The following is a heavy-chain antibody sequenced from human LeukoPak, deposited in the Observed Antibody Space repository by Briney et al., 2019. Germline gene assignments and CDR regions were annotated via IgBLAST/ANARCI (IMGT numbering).Heavy chain of an antibody. CDR2: IRYDGSNK. Sequence: GGSLRLSCAASGFTFKSHGMHWVRQAPGRGLEWVAFIRYDGSNKYYADSVKGRFTISRDDSKNTVYLQMNSLRAEDTAVYYCARDIVAEDSIWGQGTMVTVSS. V-gene: IGHV3-30*02. CDR3: ARDIVAEDSI. J-gene: IGHJ3*02. CDR1: GFTFKSHG. D-gene: IGHD2-15*01.